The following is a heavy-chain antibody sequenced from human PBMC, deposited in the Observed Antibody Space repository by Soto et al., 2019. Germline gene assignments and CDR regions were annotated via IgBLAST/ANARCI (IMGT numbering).Heavy chain of an antibody. Sequence: QLQLQESGPGLVKPSETLSLTCTVSGGSISSSSYYWGWIRQPPGKGLEWIGSIYYSGSTYYNPSLKSRVTISVDTSKNQFSLKLSSVTAADTAVYYCARYGAYYYGSGSYSWDAFDIWGQGTMVTVSS. D-gene: IGHD3-10*01. J-gene: IGHJ3*02. V-gene: IGHV4-39*01. CDR1: GGSISSSSYY. CDR3: ARYGAYYYGSGSYSWDAFDI. CDR2: IYYSGST.